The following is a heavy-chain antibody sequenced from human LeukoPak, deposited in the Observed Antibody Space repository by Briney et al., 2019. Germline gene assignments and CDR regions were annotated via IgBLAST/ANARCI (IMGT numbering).Heavy chain of an antibody. V-gene: IGHV4-59*12. D-gene: IGHD3-10*01. CDR2: IYYSGST. CDR1: GGSISSYY. CDR3: ARRGNYGSRFDP. J-gene: IGHJ5*02. Sequence: SETLSLTCTVSGGSISSYYWSWIRQPPGKGLEWIGYIYYSGSTNYNPSLKSRVTISVDTSKNQFSLKLSSVTAADTAVYYCARRGNYGSRFDPWGQGTLVTVSS.